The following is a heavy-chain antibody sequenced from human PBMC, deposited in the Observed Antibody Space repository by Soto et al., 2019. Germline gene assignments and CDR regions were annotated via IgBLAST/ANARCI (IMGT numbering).Heavy chain of an antibody. CDR1: GYTFTGYY. D-gene: IGHD3-3*01. J-gene: IGHJ3*02. V-gene: IGHV1-2*04. CDR2: INPNSGGT. Sequence: ASVKVSCKASGYTFTGYYMHWVRQAPGQGLEWMGWINPNSGGTNYAQKFQGWVTMTRDTSISTAYMELSRLRSDDTAVYYCAREAIFGVLIPYEDDAFDIWGQGTMVTVSS. CDR3: AREAIFGVLIPYEDDAFDI.